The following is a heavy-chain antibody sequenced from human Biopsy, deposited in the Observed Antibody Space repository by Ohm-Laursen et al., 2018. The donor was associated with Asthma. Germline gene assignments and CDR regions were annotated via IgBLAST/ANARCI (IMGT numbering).Heavy chain of an antibody. CDR2: ISFDGTNR. CDR3: AKEVFPGWELRRGPDS. D-gene: IGHD1-26*01. V-gene: IGHV3-30*18. CDR1: GFSFSNYG. J-gene: IGHJ6*02. Sequence: SLRLSCAASGFSFSNYGMHWVRQAPGKGLDWVAVISFDGTNRNYTDSVKGRFTISRDNSRNTLHLEMSSLRAEDTAVYFCAKEVFPGWELRRGPDSWGQGTTATVSS.